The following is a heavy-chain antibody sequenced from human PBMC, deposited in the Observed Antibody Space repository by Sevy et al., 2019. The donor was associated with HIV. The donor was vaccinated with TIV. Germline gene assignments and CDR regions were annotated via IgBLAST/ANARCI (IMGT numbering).Heavy chain of an antibody. J-gene: IGHJ5*02. CDR2: INPNSGGT. V-gene: IGHV1-2*02. CDR1: GYTFTGYY. CDR3: ARGMVRGVIIEGNNWFDP. D-gene: IGHD3-10*01. Sequence: ASVKVSCKASGYTFTGYYMHWARQAPGQGLEWMGWINPNSGGTNYAQKFQGRVTMTRDTSISTAYMELSRLRSDDTAVYYCARGMVRGVIIEGNNWFDPWGQGTLVTVSS.